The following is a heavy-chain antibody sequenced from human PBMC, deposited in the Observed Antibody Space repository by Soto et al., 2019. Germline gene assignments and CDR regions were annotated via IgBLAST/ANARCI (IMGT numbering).Heavy chain of an antibody. CDR3: ARVRQLVGRFSCYIGV. V-gene: IGHV1-46*01. Sequence: ASVKVSCKASGYTFTSSYMHWVRQAPGQGLEWMGIINPSGGSTHYAQKFQGRVTMTTDTSTSTAYMELRSLRSDDTAVYYCARVRQLVGRFSCYIGVWGKGTT. CDR1: GYTFTSSY. J-gene: IGHJ6*03. D-gene: IGHD6-6*01. CDR2: INPSGGST.